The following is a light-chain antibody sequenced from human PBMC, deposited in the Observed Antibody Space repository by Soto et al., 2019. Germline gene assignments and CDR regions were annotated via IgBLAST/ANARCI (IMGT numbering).Light chain of an antibody. CDR1: QSVNRW. Sequence: DIQMTQSPSTLSAAVGDRVTITCRASQSVNRWLAWYQQKPGKAPKLLIYKASSLPSGVPSRFTGSGSGTDFTLTINNVQPDDFATYYCQQFNGHSTFGQGTRLEIK. CDR2: KAS. V-gene: IGKV1-5*03. CDR3: QQFNGHST. J-gene: IGKJ2*01.